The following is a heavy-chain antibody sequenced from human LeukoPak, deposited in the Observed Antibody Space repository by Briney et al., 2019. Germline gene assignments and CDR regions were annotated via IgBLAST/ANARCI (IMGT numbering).Heavy chain of an antibody. Sequence: SETLSLTCTVSSASISSYYWGWIRQPPGKGLEWIGYIQNTGGTDYNPSLKSRVSISKDTSKNQFSLKVSSVTAADTAVYYCAKHGSGWSFDYWGQGTLVTVSS. V-gene: IGHV4-59*01. CDR1: SASISSYY. D-gene: IGHD6-19*01. CDR3: AKHGSGWSFDY. CDR2: IQNTGGT. J-gene: IGHJ4*02.